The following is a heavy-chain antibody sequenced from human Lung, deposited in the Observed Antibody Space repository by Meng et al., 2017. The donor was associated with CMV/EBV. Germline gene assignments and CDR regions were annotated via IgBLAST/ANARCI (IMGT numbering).Heavy chain of an antibody. CDR2: LYPGDSET. J-gene: IGHJ4*02. V-gene: IGHV5-51*01. Sequence: GGSLRLSCRGSGFTFTDYWIAWVRQMPGKGLEWVGTLYPGDSETRYNPSFQGQVTISADKSLSTAYLQWNSLKAWDTAMYYCARHRALTSSWFSSFDVWGQGALVTVSS. D-gene: IGHD2-2*01. CDR1: GFTFTDYW. CDR3: ARHRALTSSWFSSFDV.